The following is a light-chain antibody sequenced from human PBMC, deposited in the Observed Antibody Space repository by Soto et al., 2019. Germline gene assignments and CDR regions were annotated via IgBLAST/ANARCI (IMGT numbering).Light chain of an antibody. CDR3: QQYGSSPPIT. CDR1: QSVSSNS. CDR2: GAS. Sequence: EIVLTQSPGTLSLSPGERATLSCRASQSVSSNSLAWYQQKPGQAPRLLIYGASNSATGIPDRFSGSGSGTAFTLTISGLEPEDFLVYYCQQYGSSPPITFGQGTRLEIK. J-gene: IGKJ5*01. V-gene: IGKV3-20*01.